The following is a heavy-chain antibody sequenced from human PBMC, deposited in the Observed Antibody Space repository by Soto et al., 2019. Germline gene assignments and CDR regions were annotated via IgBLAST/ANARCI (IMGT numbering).Heavy chain of an antibody. CDR1: GGTFSSHA. D-gene: IGHD6-6*01. V-gene: IGHV1-69*01. Sequence: QVHLVQSGAEVTKAGSSVKVSCKASGGTFSSHAFSWVRQAPGQGLEWVGGIIPIFETANYAQEFQRRVTISADESTNTVTLELNNVRSDDTAIYFCAIGDRSSWIGNHWG. CDR2: IIPIFETA. CDR3: AIGDRSSWIGNH. J-gene: IGHJ1*01.